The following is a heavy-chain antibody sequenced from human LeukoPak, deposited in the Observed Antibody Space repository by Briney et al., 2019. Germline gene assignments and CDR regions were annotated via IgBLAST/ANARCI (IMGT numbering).Heavy chain of an antibody. CDR1: GYTFTSYA. J-gene: IGHJ4*02. CDR2: INAGNGNT. Sequence: ASVKVSFKASGYTFTSYAMHWVRQAPGQRLEWMGWINAGNGNTKYSQKLQGRVTMTTDTSTSTAYMELRSLRSDDTAVYYCARQLKGHSSSLIPFDYWGQGTLVTVSS. V-gene: IGHV1-3*01. D-gene: IGHD6-13*01. CDR3: ARQLKGHSSSLIPFDY.